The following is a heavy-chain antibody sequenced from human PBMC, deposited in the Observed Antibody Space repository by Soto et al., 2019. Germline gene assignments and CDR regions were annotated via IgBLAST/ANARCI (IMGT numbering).Heavy chain of an antibody. CDR2: VDLSGTT. CDR3: ARGSIAARLAN. V-gene: IGHV4-34*02. D-gene: IGHD6-6*01. CDR1: GGSLSGYY. Sequence: QVQLQQWGAGLLKPSETLSLTCAVYGGSLSGYYWTWIRQSPEKGLEWIGEVDLSGTTTYDPSLRSRGTISLDTSKSPLARRLASVTAADTAVYYCARGSIAARLANGGQGTLVTVSS. J-gene: IGHJ4*02.